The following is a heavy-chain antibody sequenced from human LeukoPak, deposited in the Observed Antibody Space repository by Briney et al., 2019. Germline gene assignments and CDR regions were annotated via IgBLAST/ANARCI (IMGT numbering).Heavy chain of an antibody. CDR1: GGSFSGYY. V-gene: IGHV4-34*01. CDR2: INHSGST. Sequence: SETLSLTCAVYGGSFSGYYWSWIRQPPGKGLEWIGEINHSGSTNYNPSLKSRVIISVDTSKNQFSLKLSSVTAADTAVYYCARGNTIFGVVAPYYYYYGMDVWGQGTTVTVSS. D-gene: IGHD3-3*01. J-gene: IGHJ6*02. CDR3: ARGNTIFGVVAPYYYYYGMDV.